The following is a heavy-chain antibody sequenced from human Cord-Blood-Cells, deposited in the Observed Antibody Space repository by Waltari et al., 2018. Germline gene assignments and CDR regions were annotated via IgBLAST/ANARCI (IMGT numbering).Heavy chain of an antibody. J-gene: IGHJ3*02. V-gene: IGHV3-73*02. Sequence: VQLVESGGGLVQPGGSLKLXXAASGFTFSGSAMHWVRQDSGKGLEWVGRIRSKANSYATAYAASVKGRFTISRDDSKNTAYLQMNSLKTEDTAVYYCTRHRDAFDIWGQGTMVTVSS. CDR2: IRSKANSYAT. CDR3: TRHRDAFDI. CDR1: GFTFSGSA.